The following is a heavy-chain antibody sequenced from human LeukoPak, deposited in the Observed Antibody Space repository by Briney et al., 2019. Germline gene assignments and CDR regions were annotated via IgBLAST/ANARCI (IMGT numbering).Heavy chain of an antibody. V-gene: IGHV3-30*18. CDR2: ISYDGSNK. J-gene: IGHJ4*02. Sequence: GGALRLSCAASGFNFRSYGMHWVRQAPGKGLDRVAVISYDGSNKYYAASVKGRFTISRDNSKNTLYLQMNSLRAEDTAVYYCAKDRVLTGDYWGQGTLVTVSS. D-gene: IGHD3-9*01. CDR1: GFNFRSYG. CDR3: AKDRVLTGDY.